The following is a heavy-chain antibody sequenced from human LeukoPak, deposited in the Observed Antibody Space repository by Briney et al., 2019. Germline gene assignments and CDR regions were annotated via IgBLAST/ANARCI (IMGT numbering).Heavy chain of an antibody. V-gene: IGHV1-2*02. D-gene: IGHD3-10*01. CDR3: ARAPYYYGSGSLRPNDAFDI. CDR2: INANSGGT. Sequence: ASVKVSCKASGYTFTGYYMHWVRQAPGQGLEWMGWINANSGGTNYAQKFQGRVTMTRDTSISTAYMELSRLRSDDTAVYYCARAPYYYGSGSLRPNDAFDIWGQGTMVTVSS. CDR1: GYTFTGYY. J-gene: IGHJ3*02.